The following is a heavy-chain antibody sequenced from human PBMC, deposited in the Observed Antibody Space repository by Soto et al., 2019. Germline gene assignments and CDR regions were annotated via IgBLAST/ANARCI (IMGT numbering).Heavy chain of an antibody. Sequence: QVQLVESGGGVVQPGRSLRLSSAGSGFSFSNYAMHWVRQAPGKGLEWVALILYDETNQYYADSVKGRFTISRDNSKNTLYLQMNSLRPEDTAVYYCAKRRVSASGTLGALDFWGQGTMVTVSS. V-gene: IGHV3-30*18. CDR2: ILYDETNQ. J-gene: IGHJ3*01. D-gene: IGHD6-13*01. CDR3: AKRRVSASGTLGALDF. CDR1: GFSFSNYA.